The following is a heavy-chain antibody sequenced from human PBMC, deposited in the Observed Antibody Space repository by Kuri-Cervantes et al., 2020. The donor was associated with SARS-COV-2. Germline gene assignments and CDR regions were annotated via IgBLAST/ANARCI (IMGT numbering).Heavy chain of an antibody. CDR2: IYSSGST. V-gene: IGHV4-4*07. CDR1: GASINDYY. Sequence: SETLSLTCTVSGASINDYYWTWIRQPAGQGLEWIGRIYSSGSTNYNPSLKSRVTMSIDTSTNQFSLRLTSATAADTAVYYCASSHITTYYYYYMKVWGKGTTVTVSS. D-gene: IGHD1-20*01. CDR3: ASSHITTYYYYYMKV. J-gene: IGHJ6*03.